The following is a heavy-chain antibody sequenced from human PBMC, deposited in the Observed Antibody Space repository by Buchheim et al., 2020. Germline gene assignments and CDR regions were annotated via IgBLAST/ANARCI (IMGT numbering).Heavy chain of an antibody. D-gene: IGHD3-10*01. V-gene: IGHV3-48*03. J-gene: IGHJ4*02. CDR1: GFMFSSYE. CDR3: AGGRGFVLYY. Sequence: EVQLVESGGGLVQPGGSLRLSCAASGFMFSSYEMNWVRQAPGKGLEWVSYISSSGDTIHYADSVKGRFTISRDNAKNSLDLQMNSLGIDETAVYLCAGGRGFVLYYWGQGAL. CDR2: ISSSGDTI.